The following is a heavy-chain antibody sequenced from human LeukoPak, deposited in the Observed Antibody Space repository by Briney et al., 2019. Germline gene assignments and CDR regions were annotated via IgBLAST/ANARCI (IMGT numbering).Heavy chain of an antibody. CDR1: GGSFSGYY. CDR2: INHCGST. J-gene: IGHJ5*02. V-gene: IGHV4-34*01. CDR3: ARGKIAARRLYNWFDP. Sequence: SETLSLTCAVYGGSFSGYYWSWIRQPPGKGLEWIGEINHCGSTNYNPSLKSRVTISVGTSKNQFSLKLSSVTAADTAVYYCARGKIAARRLYNWFDPWGQGTLVTVSS. D-gene: IGHD6-6*01.